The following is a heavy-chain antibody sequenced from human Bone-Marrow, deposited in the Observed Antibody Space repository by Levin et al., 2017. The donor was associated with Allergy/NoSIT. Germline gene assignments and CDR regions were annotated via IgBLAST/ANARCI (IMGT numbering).Heavy chain of an antibody. CDR2: ISPNSGGT. J-gene: IGHJ3*02. Sequence: ASVKVSCKASGYSFTGFYLHWIRQAPRQGLEWMGWISPNSGGTNYAQKFQGRVTISRDTSISTAYMELSRLRSDDTAVYYCSRRPHYYDSSGYYGSHAFDIWGQGTMVTVSS. CDR3: SRRPHYYDSSGYYGSHAFDI. CDR1: GYSFTGFY. V-gene: IGHV1-2*02. D-gene: IGHD3-22*01.